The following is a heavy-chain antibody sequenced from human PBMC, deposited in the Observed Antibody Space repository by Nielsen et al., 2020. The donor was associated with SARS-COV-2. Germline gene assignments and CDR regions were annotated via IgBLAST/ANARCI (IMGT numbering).Heavy chain of an antibody. D-gene: IGHD1-26*01. J-gene: IGHJ4*02. CDR2: ISSSSSYI. Sequence: GESLKISCAASGFTFSSYSMNWVRQAPGKGLEWVSSISSSSSYIYYADSVKGRFTISRDNAKNSLYLQMNSLRAEDTAVYYCARDSVGATTLSFDYWGQGTLVTVSS. V-gene: IGHV3-21*01. CDR3: ARDSVGATTLSFDY. CDR1: GFTFSSYS.